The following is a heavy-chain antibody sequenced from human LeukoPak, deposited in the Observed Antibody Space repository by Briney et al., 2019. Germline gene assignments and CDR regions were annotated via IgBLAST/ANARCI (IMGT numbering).Heavy chain of an antibody. CDR3: ARGQYCSTTTCYSERRYFDF. Sequence: SETLSLTCAVSGGAFSNYFWTWIRQPPGKGLEWIAEINDSGSTNSNSSLRSRVAISLDTSKNQFSLRLTSVTAADTAVYYCARGQYCSTTTCYSERRYFDFWGQGTLVTVSS. CDR2: INDSGST. J-gene: IGHJ4*02. D-gene: IGHD2-2*01. V-gene: IGHV4-34*01. CDR1: GGAFSNYF.